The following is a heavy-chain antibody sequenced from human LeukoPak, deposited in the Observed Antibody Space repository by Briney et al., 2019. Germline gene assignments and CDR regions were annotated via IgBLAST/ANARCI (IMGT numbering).Heavy chain of an antibody. CDR1: GFTVSRYY. D-gene: IGHD5-18*01. V-gene: IGHV3-66*01. CDR3: ARGKARIQLWLSY. Sequence: GGSLRLSCAASGFTVSRYYMRWVRQAPGKGLKWVSVIYSGGSTYYADSVKGRFTISRDNSKNTLYLQMNSLRAEDTAVYYCARGKARIQLWLSYWGQGTLVTVSS. J-gene: IGHJ4*02. CDR2: IYSGGST.